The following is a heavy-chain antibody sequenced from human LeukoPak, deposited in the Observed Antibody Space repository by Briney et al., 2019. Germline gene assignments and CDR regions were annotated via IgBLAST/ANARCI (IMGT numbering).Heavy chain of an antibody. D-gene: IGHD4-17*01. Sequence: GSLRLSCAASGFTFSSYSMNWVRQAPGKGLEWVSSISSSSSYIYYADSVKGRFTISRDNAKNSLYLQMNSLRAEDTAVYYCARDRRGYGAPRNYYYGMDVWGQGTTVTVSS. CDR2: ISSSSSYI. J-gene: IGHJ6*02. CDR3: ARDRRGYGAPRNYYYGMDV. V-gene: IGHV3-21*01. CDR1: GFTFSSYS.